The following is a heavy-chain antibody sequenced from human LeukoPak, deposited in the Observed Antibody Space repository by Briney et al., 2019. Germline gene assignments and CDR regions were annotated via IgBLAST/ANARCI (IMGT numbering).Heavy chain of an antibody. CDR3: ARDSDVATYDY. Sequence: GGSLRLSCAASGFTFSSNWMHWVRQTPGKGLLWVSRINMDGTTTTYADSVKGRFTISRDNAKNSVYLQMNSLRAEDTAVYYCARDSDVATYDYWGQGTLVTVSS. CDR1: GFTFSSNW. D-gene: IGHD5-12*01. J-gene: IGHJ4*02. CDR2: INMDGTTT. V-gene: IGHV3-74*01.